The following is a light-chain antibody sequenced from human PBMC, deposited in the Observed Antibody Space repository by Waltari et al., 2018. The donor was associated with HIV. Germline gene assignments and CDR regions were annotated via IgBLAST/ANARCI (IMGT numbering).Light chain of an antibody. CDR2: SAS. CDR1: QRIVNNY. CDR3: QQYGNTPWM. Sequence: EVVLTQSPGTLSLSPGERATLSCRASQRIVNNYLVWYQQKPGQPPRLLTHSASSRATGIPDMFSGSVSGTDFTLTISRLDPADFAVYSCQQYGNTPWMFGQGTQVDFK. J-gene: IGKJ1*01. V-gene: IGKV3-20*01.